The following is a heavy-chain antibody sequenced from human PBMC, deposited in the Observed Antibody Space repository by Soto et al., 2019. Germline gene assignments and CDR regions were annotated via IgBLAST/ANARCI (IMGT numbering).Heavy chain of an antibody. J-gene: IGHJ5*02. V-gene: IGHV4-30-4*01. CDR2: IYYSGST. Sequence: SETLSLTCTVSGGSISSGDYYWSWIRQPPGKGLEWIGYIYYSGSTYYNPSLKSRVTISVDTSKNQFSLKLSSVTAADTAVYYCARVVIVVVPAAMISWFDPWGQGTLVTVSS. D-gene: IGHD2-2*01. CDR1: GGSISSGDYY. CDR3: ARVVIVVVPAAMISWFDP.